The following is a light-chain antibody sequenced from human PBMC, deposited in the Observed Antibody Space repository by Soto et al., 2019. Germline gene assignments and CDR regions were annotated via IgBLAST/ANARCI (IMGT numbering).Light chain of an antibody. CDR3: QSYASSLSYWV. Sequence: QSVLTQPPAVSGAPVQRVTISCTGSSSNIGAGYDVHWYQQLPGTAPKRLVSGNTNRPSWVPDRFSGSKSGTSASLAITGLQAEDEADYYCQSYASSLSYWVVGGGTKLTVL. J-gene: IGLJ3*02. CDR1: SSNIGAGYD. CDR2: GNT. V-gene: IGLV1-40*01.